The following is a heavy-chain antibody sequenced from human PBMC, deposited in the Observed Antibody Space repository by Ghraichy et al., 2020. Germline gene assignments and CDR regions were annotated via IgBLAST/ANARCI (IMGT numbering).Heavy chain of an antibody. CDR2: ITGSSRTR. CDR1: GFTLSNYP. V-gene: IGHV3-48*02. CDR3: ARGSTVVRFFYYDGMDV. D-gene: IGHD4-23*01. Sequence: GGSLRLSCVGSGFTLSNYPMNWVRQSPGKGLEWVAYITGSSRTRSYADSVKGRFTISRDNAQNSLYLQMNSLRDEDTAVYFCARGSTVVRFFYYDGMDVWGQGTTVTVSS. J-gene: IGHJ6*02.